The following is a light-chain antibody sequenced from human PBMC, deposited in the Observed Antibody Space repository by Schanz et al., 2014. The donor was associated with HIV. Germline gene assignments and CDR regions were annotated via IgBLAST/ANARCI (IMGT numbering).Light chain of an antibody. V-gene: IGKV3-20*01. CDR2: GAS. CDR1: QSLSGSF. J-gene: IGKJ2*01. CDR3: QQYGTSYT. Sequence: EIVLTQSPGTLSLSPGERATLSCRASQSLSGSFLAWYQQKPGQAPRLLIYGASTRATGIPARFSGSGSGTEFTLTISRVEPEDFAVYYCQQYGTSYTFGQGTKLEIK.